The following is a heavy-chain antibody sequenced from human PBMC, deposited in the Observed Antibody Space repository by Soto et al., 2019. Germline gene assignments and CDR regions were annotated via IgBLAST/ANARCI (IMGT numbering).Heavy chain of an antibody. CDR3: ARDQRMWQRPYYYYSGMDV. CDR1: GFTFSSYA. D-gene: IGHD6-25*01. V-gene: IGHV3-30-3*01. Sequence: QVQLVESGVGVVQPGRSLRLSCAASGFTFSSYAMHWVRQAPGKGLEWVAVISYDGSNKYYADSVKGRFTISRDNSKNKMYLQMNSLRAEDTAVYYCARDQRMWQRPYYYYSGMDVWGQGTTVTVSS. J-gene: IGHJ6*02. CDR2: ISYDGSNK.